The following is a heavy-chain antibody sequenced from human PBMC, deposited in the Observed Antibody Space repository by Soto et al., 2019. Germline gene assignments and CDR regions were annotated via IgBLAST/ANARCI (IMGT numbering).Heavy chain of an antibody. CDR3: ARALDTAVAVDY. V-gene: IGHV4-59*01. CDR1: GGSISSYY. D-gene: IGHD6-19*01. Sequence: SETLSLTCTFSGGSISSYYWSWIRQPPGKGLEWIGYIYYSGSTNYNPSLKSRVTISVDTSKNQFSLKLSSVTAADTAVYYCARALDTAVAVDYWGQGTLVTVSS. J-gene: IGHJ4*02. CDR2: IYYSGST.